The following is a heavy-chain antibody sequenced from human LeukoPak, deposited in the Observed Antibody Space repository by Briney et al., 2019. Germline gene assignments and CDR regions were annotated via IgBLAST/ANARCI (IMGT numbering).Heavy chain of an antibody. CDR1: GGTFSSYA. CDR2: IIPILGIA. CDR3: ARAIVRYCSSTSCRMGNWFDP. Sequence: GASVKVSCKASGGTFSSYAISWVRQAPGQGLEWMGRIIPILGIANYAQKFQGRVTITADKSTSTAYMELSSLRSEDTAVYYCARAIVRYCSSTSCRMGNWFDPWGQGTLVTVSS. J-gene: IGHJ5*02. D-gene: IGHD2-2*01. V-gene: IGHV1-69*04.